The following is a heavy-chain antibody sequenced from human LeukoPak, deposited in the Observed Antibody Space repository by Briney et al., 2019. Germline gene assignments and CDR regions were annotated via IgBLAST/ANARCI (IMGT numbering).Heavy chain of an antibody. CDR3: AREGVTGQLERLPFDY. J-gene: IGHJ4*02. CDR1: GFTFSNYA. Sequence: PGGSLRLSCAASGFTFSNYAMSWVRQAPGKGLEWVASINFGSDNTTYADSVKGRFIISRDNSRNTLYLQMNGLRAEDTAVYYCAREGVTGQLERLPFDYWGQGTLVTVSS. V-gene: IGHV3-23*01. CDR2: INFGSDNT. D-gene: IGHD1-1*01.